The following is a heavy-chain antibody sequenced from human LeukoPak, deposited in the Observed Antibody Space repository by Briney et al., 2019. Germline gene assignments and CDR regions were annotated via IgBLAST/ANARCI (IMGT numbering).Heavy chain of an antibody. Sequence: SGTLSLTCAVSSDSISSPKWWSWVRQPPGKGLEWIGEVYHSGSANYNPSVKSRVTISVDKSKNQFSLRLTSATAADTAVYYCARDLRGIVAPPRWGQGTLVSVSS. D-gene: IGHD2-15*01. CDR1: SDSISSPKW. V-gene: IGHV4-4*02. CDR2: VYHSGSA. J-gene: IGHJ4*02. CDR3: ARDLRGIVAPPR.